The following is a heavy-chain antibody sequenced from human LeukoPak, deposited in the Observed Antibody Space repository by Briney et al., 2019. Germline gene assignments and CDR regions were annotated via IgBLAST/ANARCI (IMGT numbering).Heavy chain of an antibody. CDR2: INPNSGGT. Sequence: GASVKVSCKASGYTFTGYYMHWVRQAPGQGLEWMGWINPNSGGTNYAQKFQGRVTMTRDTSIRTAYMELSRLRSDDTAVYYCARVRLDYYDSSGPLQGYYFDYWGQGTLVTVSS. J-gene: IGHJ4*02. CDR3: ARVRLDYYDSSGPLQGYYFDY. V-gene: IGHV1-2*02. CDR1: GYTFTGYY. D-gene: IGHD3-22*01.